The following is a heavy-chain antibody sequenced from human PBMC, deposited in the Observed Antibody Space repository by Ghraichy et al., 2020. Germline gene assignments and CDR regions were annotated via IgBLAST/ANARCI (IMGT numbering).Heavy chain of an antibody. D-gene: IGHD7-27*01. J-gene: IGHJ5*02. CDR3: ARGRNWGSRIGWFDP. CDR1: GGSISSGGYS. V-gene: IGHV4-30-2*01. CDR2: IYHSGST. Sequence: SETLSLTCAVSGGSISSGGYSWSWIRQPPGKGLEWIGYIYHSGSTYYNPSLKSRVTISVDRSKNQFSLKLSSVTAADTAVYYCARGRNWGSRIGWFDPWGQGTLVTVSS.